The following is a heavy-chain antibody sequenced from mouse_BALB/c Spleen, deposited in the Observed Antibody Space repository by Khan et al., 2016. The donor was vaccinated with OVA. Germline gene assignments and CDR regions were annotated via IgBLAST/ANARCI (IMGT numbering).Heavy chain of an antibody. CDR3: ARAYYRYDCYYAMDY. CDR2: IWGGGGT. V-gene: IGHV2-6-4*01. CDR1: GFSLSRYN. Sequence: QVQLKESGPGLVAPSQSLSITCTVSGFSLSRYNIHWVRQPPGKGLEWLGMIWGGGGTDYNSTLKSRLSIRNDNSTSQVLLIMNSLQTDDTAIYYCARAYYRYDCYYAMDYWGQGTSVTVSS. J-gene: IGHJ4*01. D-gene: IGHD2-14*01.